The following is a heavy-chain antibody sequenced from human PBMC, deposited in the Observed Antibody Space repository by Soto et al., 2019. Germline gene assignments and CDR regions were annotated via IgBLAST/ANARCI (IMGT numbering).Heavy chain of an antibody. CDR1: GDTFSFYS. J-gene: IGHJ4*02. CDR3: ASSYGSGYRAFDY. Sequence: QVQLVQSGAEVRKPGSSVKVSCKASGDTFSFYSINWVRQAPGLGLEWMGRINPILSMSNYAQRFQGRVTMTADKSTSTAYMELSGLRSEDTAIYYCASSYGSGYRAFDYRGQGALVTVSS. V-gene: IGHV1-69*02. CDR2: INPILSMS. D-gene: IGHD3-10*01.